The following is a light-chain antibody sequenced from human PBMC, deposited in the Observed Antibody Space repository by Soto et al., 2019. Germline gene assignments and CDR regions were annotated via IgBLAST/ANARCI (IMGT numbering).Light chain of an antibody. J-gene: IGLJ1*01. V-gene: IGLV2-11*01. CDR3: CSFAGNYIYV. CDR2: DVS. Sequence: QSVLTQPRSVSGSPGQSVTISCTGTSSDVGGYNYVSWYLQHPGKAPKVMIYDVSKRPSGVPDRFSGSKSGNTASLTISGLQPEDEADYYCCSFAGNYIYVFGTGTKVTVL. CDR1: SSDVGGYNY.